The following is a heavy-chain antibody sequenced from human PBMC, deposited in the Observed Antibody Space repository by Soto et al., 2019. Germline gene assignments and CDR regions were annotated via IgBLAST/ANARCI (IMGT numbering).Heavy chain of an antibody. CDR3: ARGGGTFGVGFKDY. CDR2: INGGNGNT. J-gene: IGHJ4*02. CDR1: GYTLSTYV. D-gene: IGHD3-3*01. Sequence: QVQLVQSGAEVKKPGASVKVSCKTSGYTLSTYVMHWVRQAPGQRLEWMGWINGGNGNTKYSQRFQDRFTFTRDTSASTGYMEVSSLRSEDTAVYYCARGGGTFGVGFKDYWGQGTLVTVSS. V-gene: IGHV1-3*01.